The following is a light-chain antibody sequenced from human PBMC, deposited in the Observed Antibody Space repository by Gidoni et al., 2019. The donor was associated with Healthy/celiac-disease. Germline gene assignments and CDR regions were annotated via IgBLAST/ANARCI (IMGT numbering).Light chain of an antibody. J-gene: IGLJ3*02. CDR2: DVI. CDR1: SIDVGSYNY. CDR3: SSYTSSSLWV. Sequence: QSSLTQPASVSLSPGQSITISCTGTSIDVGSYNYFSWYQQHPGKAPKLMISDVINRPSGVPNRFSGSKSGNTASLTISGLQEEDEADYYCSSYTSSSLWVFGGGTKLTVL. V-gene: IGLV2-14*03.